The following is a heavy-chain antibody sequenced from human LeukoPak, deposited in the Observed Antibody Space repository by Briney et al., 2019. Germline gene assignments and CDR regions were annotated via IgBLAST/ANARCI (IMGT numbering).Heavy chain of an antibody. CDR1: GYTFTSYD. CDR2: MNPNSGNT. Sequence: GASVKVSCKASGYTFTSYDINWVRQATGRGPEWMGWMNPNSGNTGYAQKFQGRVTMTRNTSISTAYMELSSLRSEDTAVYYCARGSPYYYDSSGYTPSDYWGQGTLVTVSS. CDR3: ARGSPYYYDSSGYTPSDY. D-gene: IGHD3-22*01. J-gene: IGHJ4*02. V-gene: IGHV1-8*01.